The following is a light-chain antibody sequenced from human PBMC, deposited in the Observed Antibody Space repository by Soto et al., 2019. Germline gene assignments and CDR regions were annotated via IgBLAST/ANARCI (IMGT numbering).Light chain of an antibody. V-gene: IGLV2-23*03. Sequence: QSVLTQPASVSGSPGQSITISCTGTSSDVGSYNLVSWYQQHPGKAPKLMIYEGSKRPSGVSNRFSGSKSGNTASLTISGLQAEDEADYYCCSYAGSNNFRVFGTGTKLTVL. CDR3: CSYAGSNNFRV. J-gene: IGLJ1*01. CDR1: SSDVGSYNL. CDR2: EGS.